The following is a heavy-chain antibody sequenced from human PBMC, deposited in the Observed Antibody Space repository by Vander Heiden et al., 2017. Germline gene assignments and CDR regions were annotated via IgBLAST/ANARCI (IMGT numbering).Heavy chain of an antibody. D-gene: IGHD6-19*01. CDR3: ARHRFSSSLS. CDR2: MYYSGST. J-gene: IGHJ5*02. CDR1: GASLITSYY. V-gene: IGHV4-39*01. Sequence: QLQLQESGPGLVKPSETLSLTCNVSGASLITSYYWGWIRQPPGKGLEWIGSMYYSGSTYYNPSLKSRVTMSVDTSKNKFSLKLTSLIAADTAVYYCARHRFSSSLSWGQGTLVTVSS.